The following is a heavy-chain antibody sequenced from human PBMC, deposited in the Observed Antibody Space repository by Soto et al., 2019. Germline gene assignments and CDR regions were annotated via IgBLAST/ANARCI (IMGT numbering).Heavy chain of an antibody. V-gene: IGHV4-61*01. D-gene: IGHD3-22*01. Sequence: NPSETLSLTCSVSGGSVNRINYYWSWIRQPPGKGLEWIGYIYYSGSTNYNPSLKSRVTISVDTSKNQFSLKLSSVTAADTAVYYCASGYYSEYYFDYWGQGTLVTVSS. CDR2: IYYSGST. CDR3: ASGYYSEYYFDY. CDR1: GGSVNRINYY. J-gene: IGHJ4*02.